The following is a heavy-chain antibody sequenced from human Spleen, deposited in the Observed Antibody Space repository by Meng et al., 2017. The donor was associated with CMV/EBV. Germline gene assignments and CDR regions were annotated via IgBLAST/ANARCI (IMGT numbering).Heavy chain of an antibody. CDR1: GGSFSGYY. CDR3: ARGQIYYYGMDV. V-gene: IGHV4-34*01. J-gene: IGHJ6*02. CDR2: INHSGST. Sequence: SETLSLTCAVYGGSFSGYYWSWIRQPPGKGLEWIGEINHSGSTNYNPSLKSRVTISVDTSKNQFSLKLSSVTAADTAVYYCARGQIYYYGMDVWGQGTTVTVSS.